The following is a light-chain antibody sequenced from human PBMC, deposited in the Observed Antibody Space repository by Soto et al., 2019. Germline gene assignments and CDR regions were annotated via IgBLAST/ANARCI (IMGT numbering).Light chain of an antibody. Sequence: QSALTQPASVSGSPGQSITISCTGTSSDVGSYNLVSWYQQHPGKAPKLIISEVSKRPSGVSNRFSDSKSGNTASLTISGLQAEDEADYYCCSYAGSYTFEVFGTGTKLTVL. CDR1: SSDVGSYNL. CDR3: CSYAGSYTFEV. CDR2: EVS. J-gene: IGLJ1*01. V-gene: IGLV2-23*02.